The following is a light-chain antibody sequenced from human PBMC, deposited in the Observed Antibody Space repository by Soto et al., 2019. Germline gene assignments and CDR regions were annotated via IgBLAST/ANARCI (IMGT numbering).Light chain of an antibody. CDR2: DAS. J-gene: IGKJ4*01. V-gene: IGKV3-11*01. Sequence: IDLKQTLIIRSMSPGERATLSCRASQSVRHYLGWYQPKPGKAPRLLIYDASNRATGIPARFSGSGSGTDFTLTISSLEPEDFALYYCQQRGKWPFTFGGGTKVDI. CDR3: QQRGKWPFT. CDR1: QSVRHY.